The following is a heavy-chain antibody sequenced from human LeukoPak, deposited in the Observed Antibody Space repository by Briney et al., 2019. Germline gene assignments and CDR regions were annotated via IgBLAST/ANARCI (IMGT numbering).Heavy chain of an antibody. D-gene: IGHD3-22*01. CDR2: ISGSGGST. CDR1: GFTFSSYG. Sequence: GRSLRLSCAASGFTFSSYGMHWVRQAPGKGLEWVSAISGSGGSTYYADSVKGRFTISRDNSKNTLYLQMNSLRAEDTAVYYCAKSSDYYDSSRFDYWGQGTLVTVSS. CDR3: AKSSDYYDSSRFDY. V-gene: IGHV3-23*01. J-gene: IGHJ4*02.